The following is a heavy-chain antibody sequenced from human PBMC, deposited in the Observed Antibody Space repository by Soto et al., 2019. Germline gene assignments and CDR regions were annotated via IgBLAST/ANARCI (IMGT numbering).Heavy chain of an antibody. CDR2: VIPIFGTA. D-gene: IGHD2-15*01. J-gene: IGHJ4*02. Sequence: QVQLVQSGAEVKKPGSSVKVSCKASGGTFSSYAISWVRQAPGQGLEWMGGVIPIFGTANYAQKFQGRVTITADEXXSXACXELSSLRSEDTAVYYCARSYVGYCSGGSCYPPVDYWGQGTLVTVSS. CDR1: GGTFSSYA. CDR3: ARSYVGYCSGGSCYPPVDY. V-gene: IGHV1-69*12.